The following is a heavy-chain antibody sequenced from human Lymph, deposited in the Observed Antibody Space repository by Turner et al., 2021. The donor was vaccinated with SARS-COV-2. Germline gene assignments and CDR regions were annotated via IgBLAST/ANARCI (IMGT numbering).Heavy chain of an antibody. CDR1: GFTFSSHG. CDR2: ISYAGSNK. J-gene: IGHJ6*02. CDR3: AKSCRAYWVPVEGMDV. D-gene: IGHD2-8*02. Sequence: QVQLVESGGGVVQPGRSLRLSSAAPGFTFSSHGMHWVRQAPGKGLEWVAVISYAGSNKYYADSVKGRFTISRDNSKNTLYLQMNSLRAEDTAVYYCAKSCRAYWVPVEGMDVWGQGTTVTVSS. V-gene: IGHV3-30*18.